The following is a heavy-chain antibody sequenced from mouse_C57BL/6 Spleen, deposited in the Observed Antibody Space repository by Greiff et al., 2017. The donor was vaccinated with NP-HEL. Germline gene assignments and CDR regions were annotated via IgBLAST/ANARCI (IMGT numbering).Heavy chain of an antibody. Sequence: VQLQQSVAELVRPGASVKLSCKASGFTFTNSYMHWVKQRPEQGLEWIGRIDPANGNTKYTQKFQGKATITADTSSNTAYLQLSSLTSEDTAIYYSARADGYYFDYWGQGTTLTVSS. V-gene: IGHV14-3*01. D-gene: IGHD2-3*01. J-gene: IGHJ2*01. CDR2: IDPANGNT. CDR1: GFTFTNSY. CDR3: ARADGYYFDY.